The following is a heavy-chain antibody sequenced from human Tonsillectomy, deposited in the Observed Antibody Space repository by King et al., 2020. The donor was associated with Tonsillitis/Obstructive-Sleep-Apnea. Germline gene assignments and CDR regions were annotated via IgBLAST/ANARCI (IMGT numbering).Heavy chain of an antibody. CDR1: GFTFNIYE. V-gene: IGHV3-48*03. Sequence: VQLVESGGGLVQPGGSLRLSCTASGFTFNIYEMNWVRQAPGKGLEWVSYMSSGGGTIYYADSVKGRFTISRDNAKNSLYLQMNSLRADDTAVYYCARAMGGIWLADYWGQGTLVTVSS. CDR3: ARAMGGIWLADY. D-gene: IGHD6-19*01. J-gene: IGHJ4*02. CDR2: MSSGGGTI.